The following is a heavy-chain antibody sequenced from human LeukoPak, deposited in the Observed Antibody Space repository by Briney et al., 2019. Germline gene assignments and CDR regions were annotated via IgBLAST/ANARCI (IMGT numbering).Heavy chain of an antibody. Sequence: SETLSLTCTVSGGSISSSSYYWGWIRQPPGKGLEWIGSIYYSGSTYYNPSLKSRVTISVDTSKNQFSLKLSSVTAADTAVYYCARPYYYDSSGYYSYYFDYWDQGTLVTVSS. D-gene: IGHD3-22*01. CDR2: IYYSGST. V-gene: IGHV4-39*01. J-gene: IGHJ4*02. CDR3: ARPYYYDSSGYYSYYFDY. CDR1: GGSISSSSYY.